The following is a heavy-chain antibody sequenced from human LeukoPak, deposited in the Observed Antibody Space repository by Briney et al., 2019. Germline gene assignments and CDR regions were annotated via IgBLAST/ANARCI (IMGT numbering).Heavy chain of an antibody. D-gene: IGHD3-10*02. CDR3: AELGITMIGGV. V-gene: IGHV3-48*04. CDR1: GFTFSSYS. Sequence: GRSLRLSCAASGFTFSSYSMNWVRQAPGKGLEWVSYISSSGRTIYYADSVKGRFTISRDNAKNSLYLQMNSLRAEDTAVYYCAELGITMIGGVWGKGTTVTISS. CDR2: ISSSGRTI. J-gene: IGHJ6*04.